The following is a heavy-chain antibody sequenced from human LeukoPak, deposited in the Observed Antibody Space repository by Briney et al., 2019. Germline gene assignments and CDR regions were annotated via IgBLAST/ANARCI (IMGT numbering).Heavy chain of an antibody. CDR3: IRGGRDQVYDI. CDR1: GFTFDDFT. CDR2: ISWDGVST. J-gene: IGHJ3*02. V-gene: IGHV3-43*01. D-gene: IGHD2-15*01. Sequence: GGSLRLPCAPSGFTFDDFTMHWVRQAPGKGLEWVSLISWDGVSTYYADSVKGRFTISRDNSKNSLYLQMNSLKTEDTAVYYCIRGGRDQVYDIWGQGTMVTVSS.